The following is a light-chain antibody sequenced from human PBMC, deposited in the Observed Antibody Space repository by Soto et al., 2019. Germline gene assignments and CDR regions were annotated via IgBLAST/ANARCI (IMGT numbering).Light chain of an antibody. CDR1: SSNIGAGYD. J-gene: IGLJ2*01. V-gene: IGLV1-40*01. CDR2: GNS. Sequence: QSVLTQPPSVSGAPGQRVTISCTGSSSNIGAGYDVHWYQQLPGTAPKLLIYGNSNRPSGVPDRFSGSKSGTSASLAITGLRAEDEADYYCQSYDSSLSGVVFAGGTYLTVL. CDR3: QSYDSSLSGVV.